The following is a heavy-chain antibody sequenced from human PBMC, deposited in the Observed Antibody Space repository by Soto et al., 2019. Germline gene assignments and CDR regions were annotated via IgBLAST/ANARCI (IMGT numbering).Heavy chain of an antibody. Sequence: EVQLVESGGGLVKPGGSLRLSCAASGFTFSSYSMNWVRQAPGKGLEWVSSISSSSSYIYYADSVKGRFTISRDNAKNSLYLQMNSLRAEDTAVYYFARVNSGSYSSLRYWGQGTLVTVSS. CDR1: GFTFSSYS. V-gene: IGHV3-21*01. J-gene: IGHJ4*02. CDR3: ARVNSGSYSSLRY. D-gene: IGHD1-26*01. CDR2: ISSSSSYI.